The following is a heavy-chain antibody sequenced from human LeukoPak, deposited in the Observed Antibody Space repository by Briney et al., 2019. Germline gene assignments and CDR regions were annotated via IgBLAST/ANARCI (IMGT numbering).Heavy chain of an antibody. V-gene: IGHV1-18*01. Sequence: ASVKVSCKASGYTFSNYGISWVRQAPGQGLEWMGWVSVHTGKTYYAQKFQARVTMTTDTSTTTAYMELRGLRSDDTAVNYCAKDRGWQFADYETVAIEHWGQGTLVTVSS. CDR2: VSVHTGKT. CDR1: GYTFSNYG. J-gene: IGHJ4*02. D-gene: IGHD4-17*01. CDR3: AKDRGWQFADYETVAIEH.